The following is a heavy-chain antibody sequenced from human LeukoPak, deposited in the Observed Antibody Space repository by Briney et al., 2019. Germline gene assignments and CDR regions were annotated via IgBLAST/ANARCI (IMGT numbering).Heavy chain of an antibody. CDR2: INHSGST. CDR1: GFTFSSYS. CDR3: ARGAYGGNSWMDY. Sequence: GSLRLSCAASGFTFSSYSMNWVRQPPGKGLEWIGEINHSGSTNYSPSLKSRVTISVDTSKNQFSLKLSSVTAADTAVYYCARGAYGGNSWMDYWGQGTLVTVSS. V-gene: IGHV4-34*01. D-gene: IGHD4-23*01. J-gene: IGHJ4*02.